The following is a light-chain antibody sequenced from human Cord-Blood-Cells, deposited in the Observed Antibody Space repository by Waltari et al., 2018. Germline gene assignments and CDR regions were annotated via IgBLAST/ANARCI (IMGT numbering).Light chain of an antibody. V-gene: IGLV1-44*01. CDR1: SPTIGSNP. J-gene: IGLJ2*01. CDR2: SNN. CDR3: AAWDDSLNVV. Sequence: QSVRTQPPSASATPGQRVPISCSGSSPTIGSNPVNWYQQLPGTAPKLLIYSNNQRPSGVPDRFSGSKSGTSASLAISGLQSEDEADYYCAAWDDSLNVVFGGGTKLTVL.